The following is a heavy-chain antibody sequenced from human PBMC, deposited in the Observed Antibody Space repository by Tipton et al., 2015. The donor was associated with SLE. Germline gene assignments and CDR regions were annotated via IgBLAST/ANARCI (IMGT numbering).Heavy chain of an antibody. CDR3: ARAAELGSSGWYYFDY. V-gene: IGHV3-13*01. Sequence: SLRLSCADSGFTFSSYEMHWVRQVTGKGLEWVSAIDTAGNTYYPASVKGRFTISRENVKSSFYLQMNSLKAEDTAVYYCARAAELGSSGWYYFDYWGQGTLVIVSS. D-gene: IGHD6-13*01. J-gene: IGHJ4*02. CDR2: IDTAGNT. CDR1: GFTFSSYE.